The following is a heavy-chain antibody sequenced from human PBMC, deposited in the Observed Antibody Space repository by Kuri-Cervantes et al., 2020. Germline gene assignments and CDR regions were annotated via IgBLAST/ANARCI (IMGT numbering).Heavy chain of an antibody. J-gene: IGHJ6*02. Sequence: GGSLRLSCAASGFTFSSYAMHWVRQAPGKGLEWVAVISYDGSNKYYADSVKGRFTTSRDNSKNTLYLQMNSLRAEDTAVYYCAKEVGESSSWYQVGSWYYYYYGMDVWGQGTTVTVSS. CDR3: AKEVGESSSWYQVGSWYYYYYGMDV. CDR1: GFTFSSYA. CDR2: ISYDGSNK. D-gene: IGHD6-13*01. V-gene: IGHV3-30-3*01.